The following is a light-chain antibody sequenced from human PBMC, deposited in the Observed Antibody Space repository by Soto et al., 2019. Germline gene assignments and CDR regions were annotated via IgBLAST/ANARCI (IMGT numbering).Light chain of an antibody. CDR2: DNS. CDR1: NTGRKG. Sequence: SYELTQPPSVSVAPGQTASITCGGNNTGRKGVHWYQQKPGQAPVLVVYDNSARPSGIPDRFSGSNSGNTTILTISRVEAGDEADYSCQVWGSTTEPVVFGGGTKLTVL. J-gene: IGLJ2*01. CDR3: QVWGSTTEPVV. V-gene: IGLV3-21*02.